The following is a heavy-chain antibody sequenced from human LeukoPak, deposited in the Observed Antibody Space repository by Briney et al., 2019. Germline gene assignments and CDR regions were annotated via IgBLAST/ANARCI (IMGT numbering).Heavy chain of an antibody. V-gene: IGHV3-21*01. J-gene: IGHJ3*01. CDR2: ISSSSSYI. CDR3: ARGGFNHAFDV. Sequence: GGSLRLSCAASGFTFGSYSMNWVRQAPGKGLEWVSSISSSSSYIYYADSVKGRFTMSRDNAKNTLYLQMNSLRAEDTAVYYCARGGFNHAFDVWGQGAMVTVSS. CDR1: GFTFGSYS.